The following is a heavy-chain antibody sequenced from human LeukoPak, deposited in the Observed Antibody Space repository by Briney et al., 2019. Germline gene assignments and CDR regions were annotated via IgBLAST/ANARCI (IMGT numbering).Heavy chain of an antibody. CDR1: GFTFSSYG. CDR3: ARYRIDTVGIAAAGSFFDY. CDR2: IWYDGSNK. V-gene: IGHV3-33*01. J-gene: IGHJ4*02. Sequence: GGSLRLSCAASGFTFSSYGMHWVRQAPGKGLEWVAVIWYDGSNKYYADSVKGRFTISRDNSKNTLYLQMNSLRAEDTAVYYCARYRIDTVGIAAAGSFFDYWGQGTLLTVSS. D-gene: IGHD6-13*01.